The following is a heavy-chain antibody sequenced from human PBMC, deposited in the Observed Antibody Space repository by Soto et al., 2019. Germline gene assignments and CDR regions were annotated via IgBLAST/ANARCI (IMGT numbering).Heavy chain of an antibody. J-gene: IGHJ6*02. CDR2: IHYTGST. D-gene: IGHD6-19*01. V-gene: IGHV4-39*01. Sequence: PSETLSLTCSVPGGSITTSNYCWGWIRQPPGKGLEWIASIHYTGSTYYNPSLKSRVTISVDTSKNQFSLKLSSVTAADTAVYYCARLDGNSADYYYGMDVWGQGTTVTVSS. CDR3: ARLDGNSADYYYGMDV. CDR1: GGSITTSNYC.